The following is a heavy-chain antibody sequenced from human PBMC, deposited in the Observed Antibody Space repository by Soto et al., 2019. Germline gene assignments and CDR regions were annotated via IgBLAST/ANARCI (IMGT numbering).Heavy chain of an antibody. CDR1: GFTFSTYV. D-gene: IGHD2-15*01. V-gene: IGHV3-23*01. CDR3: AKLHIVVVVRRTGYFDQ. CDR2: VTGSGSGT. J-gene: IGHJ4*02. Sequence: PGGSLRLSCAASGFTFSTYVMTWVRQAPGKGLEWVATVTGSGSGTYYADSVKGRFIISRDNSKNTLYLQMNGLRAEDTAVYYCAKLHIVVVVRRTGYFDQWGQGTQVTVSS.